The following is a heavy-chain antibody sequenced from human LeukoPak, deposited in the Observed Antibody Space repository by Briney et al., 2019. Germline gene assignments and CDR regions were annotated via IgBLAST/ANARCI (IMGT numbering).Heavy chain of an antibody. V-gene: IGHV3-30*02. CDR3: AKDGSNGDYGDYAEVDY. D-gene: IGHD4-17*01. J-gene: IGHJ4*02. Sequence: GGSLRLSCAASGFTFSSYGMHWVRQAPGKGLEWVALIWYDGTNKHYGDSVKGRFTISRDNSKNTLYLQMNSLRAEDTAVYYCAKDGSNGDYGDYAEVDYWGQGTLVTVSS. CDR1: GFTFSSYG. CDR2: IWYDGTNK.